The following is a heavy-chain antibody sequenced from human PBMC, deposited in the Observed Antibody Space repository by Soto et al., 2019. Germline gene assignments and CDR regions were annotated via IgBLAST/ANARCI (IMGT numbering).Heavy chain of an antibody. CDR1: GYTVTSYG. V-gene: IGHV1-18*01. Sequence: QVQLVQSGAEVKKPGASVKVSCKASGYTVTSYGISWVRQAPGQGLEWMGWISAYNGNTNYAQKLQGRVTMTTDTSTSTGYMELRSLRSDDPAVYYCARDGYSSGWYALGGFDPWGQGTLVTVSS. CDR3: ARDGYSSGWYALGGFDP. CDR2: ISAYNGNT. J-gene: IGHJ5*02. D-gene: IGHD6-19*01.